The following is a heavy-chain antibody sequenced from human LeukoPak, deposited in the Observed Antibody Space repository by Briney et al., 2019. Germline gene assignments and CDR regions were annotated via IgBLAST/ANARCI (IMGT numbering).Heavy chain of an antibody. Sequence: NPSETLSLTCTVSGGSISSSSYYWGWIRQPPGKGLEWIGSIYYSGSTYYNPSLKSRVTISVDTSKNQFSLKLSSVTAADTAVYYCARYQKGYNHDAFDIWGQGTMVTVSS. CDR1: GGSISSSSYY. D-gene: IGHD1-1*01. CDR2: IYYSGST. J-gene: IGHJ3*02. V-gene: IGHV4-39*01. CDR3: ARYQKGYNHDAFDI.